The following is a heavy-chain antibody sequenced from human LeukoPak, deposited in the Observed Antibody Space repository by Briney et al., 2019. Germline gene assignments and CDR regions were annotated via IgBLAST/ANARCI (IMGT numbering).Heavy chain of an antibody. CDR2: IYSGGST. Sequence: GGSLRLSCAASGFTVSSNYMSWVRQAPGKGLEWVSVIYSGGSTYYADSVKGRFTISRDNSKNTLYLQMNGLRAEDTAVYYCARVNFVGRYSSPHPWKNSDPHMDVWGKGTTVTISS. J-gene: IGHJ6*03. V-gene: IGHV3-53*01. CDR3: ARVNFVGRYSSPHPWKNSDPHMDV. D-gene: IGHD5-18*01. CDR1: GFTVSSNY.